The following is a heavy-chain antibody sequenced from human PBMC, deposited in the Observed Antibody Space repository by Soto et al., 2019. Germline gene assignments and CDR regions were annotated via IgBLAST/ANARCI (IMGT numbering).Heavy chain of an antibody. CDR1: GASIRSYY. CDR3: ARDLWGYCGADCYPLDV. Sequence: PSDTLSLTCTVNGASIRSYYWSWIRQPPGKGLWWIGYMYNTGSTIYNPSLKGRVTISVDTSKNQFSLKLNSVTAADTAVYYCARDLWGYCGADCYPLDVWGQGTTVTVS. V-gene: IGHV4-59*01. D-gene: IGHD2-21*02. J-gene: IGHJ6*02. CDR2: MYNTGST.